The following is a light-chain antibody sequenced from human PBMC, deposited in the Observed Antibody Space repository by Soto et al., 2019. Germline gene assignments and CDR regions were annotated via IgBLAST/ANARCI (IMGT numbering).Light chain of an antibody. CDR2: GTS. V-gene: IGKV3-15*01. J-gene: IGKJ4*01. CDR1: QSFSSN. CDR3: QQYYNWPLT. Sequence: ELVMTQSPATLSVSPGERATLSCRASQSFSSNVAWYQQKPGQAPRLLIYGTSTRVTGIPARFSGSGSGTELTLTISSLQYEHFAVYYCQQYYNWPLTFGGGTTVDIK.